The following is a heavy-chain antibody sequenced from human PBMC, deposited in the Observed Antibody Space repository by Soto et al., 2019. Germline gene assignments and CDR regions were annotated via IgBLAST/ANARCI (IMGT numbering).Heavy chain of an antibody. CDR2: ISAYNGNT. D-gene: IGHD5-18*01. CDR3: AAVDTAMVPDY. J-gene: IGHJ4*02. V-gene: IGHV1-18*01. CDR1: GYTFTSYG. Sequence: QVQLVQSGAEVKKPGASVKVSCKASGYTFTSYGISWVRQATGQGLEWMGWISAYNGNTNYAQTLQGRVTMTTDTSTCTADMELRSLRSDDTAVYYCAAVDTAMVPDYWGQGTLVIVSS.